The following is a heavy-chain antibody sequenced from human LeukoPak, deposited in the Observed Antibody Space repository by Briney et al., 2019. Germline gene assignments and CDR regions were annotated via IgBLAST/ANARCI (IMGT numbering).Heavy chain of an antibody. J-gene: IGHJ4*02. CDR3: ARDRGAVAGTDYFDY. Sequence: SVKVSCKASGGTFSSYAISWVRQAPGQGLEWMGRIIPILGIANYAQKFQGRVTITADKSTSTAYMELSSLRSEDTAVYYCARDRGAVAGTDYFDYWGQGTLVTVSS. CDR2: IIPILGIA. V-gene: IGHV1-69*04. CDR1: GGTFSSYA. D-gene: IGHD6-19*01.